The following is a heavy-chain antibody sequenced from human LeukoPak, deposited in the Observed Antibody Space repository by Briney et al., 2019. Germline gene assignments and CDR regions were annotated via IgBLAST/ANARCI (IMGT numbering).Heavy chain of an antibody. CDR1: GFTLSNYA. D-gene: IGHD3-16*01. J-gene: IGHJ4*02. CDR3: AKDVMITFVPVMAPPFDY. V-gene: IGHV3-23*01. Sequence: GGSLRLSCAVSGFTLSNYAMSWVRQAPGKGLEWVSGISSSGGSTYYPDSVKGRFTTSRDNSKNTLFLLMNSLTAEDTAVYYCAKDVMITFVPVMAPPFDYWGQGTLVTVSS. CDR2: ISSSGGST.